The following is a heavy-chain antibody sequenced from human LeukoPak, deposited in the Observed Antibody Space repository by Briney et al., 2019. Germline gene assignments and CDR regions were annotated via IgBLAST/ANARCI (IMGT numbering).Heavy chain of an antibody. CDR2: ISRNGAAT. V-gene: IGHV3-23*01. Sequence: GGSLRLSCAASGFTFSGYSMSWVRQAPGKGLEWVSSISRNGAATYYADSVKGRFTITKNTSNNTLYLKMNSLSSDDTALYYCAKDLPCATCSPSDYWGQGTLVTVSS. CDR3: AKDLPCATCSPSDY. J-gene: IGHJ4*02. D-gene: IGHD2-2*01. CDR1: GFTFSGYS.